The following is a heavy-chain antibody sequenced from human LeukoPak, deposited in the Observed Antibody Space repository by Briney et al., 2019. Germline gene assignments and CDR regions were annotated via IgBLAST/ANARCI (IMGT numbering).Heavy chain of an antibody. CDR2: ISSSSSYI. CDR3: ARDQYDFWSGYAETNWFDP. V-gene: IGHV3-21*01. CDR1: GFTFSSYS. D-gene: IGHD3-3*01. Sequence: GGSLRLSCAASGFTFSSYSTNWVRQAPGKGLEWVSSISSSSSYIYYADSVKGRFTISRDNAKNSLYLQMNSLRAEDTAVYYCARDQYDFWSGYAETNWFDPWGQGTLVTVSS. J-gene: IGHJ5*02.